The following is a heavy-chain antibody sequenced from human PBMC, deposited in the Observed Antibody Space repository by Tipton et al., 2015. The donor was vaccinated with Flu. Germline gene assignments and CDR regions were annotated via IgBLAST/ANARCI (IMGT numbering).Heavy chain of an antibody. CDR3: ARHTGDSVRGVIDY. Sequence: TLSLTCAVSGGSISSSNWWSWVRQPPGKGLEWIGEIYHSGSTNYNPFLKSRVTISVDKSKNQFSLRLSSVTAADTAVYYCARHTGDSVRGVIDYWGQGTLVTVSS. CDR2: IYHSGST. V-gene: IGHV4-4*02. D-gene: IGHD3-10*02. J-gene: IGHJ4*02. CDR1: GGSISSSNW.